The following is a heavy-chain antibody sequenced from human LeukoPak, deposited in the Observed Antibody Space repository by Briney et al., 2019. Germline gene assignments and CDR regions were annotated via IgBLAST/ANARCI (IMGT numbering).Heavy chain of an antibody. V-gene: IGHV3-74*01. CDR3: ARVSSSSWWALDY. Sequence: PEGSLRLSCAASGFTFSSYWMHWVRQAPGKGLVWVSRINTDGSSTSYADSVKGRFTISRDNAKNTLYLQMNSLRAEDTAVYYCARVSSSSWWALDYWGQGTLVTVSS. CDR1: GFTFSSYW. J-gene: IGHJ4*02. D-gene: IGHD6-13*01. CDR2: INTDGSST.